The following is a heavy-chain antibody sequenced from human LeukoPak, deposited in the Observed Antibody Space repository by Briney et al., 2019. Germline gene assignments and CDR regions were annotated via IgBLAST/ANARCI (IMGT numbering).Heavy chain of an antibody. Sequence: PGGSLRLSCAVSGFTFTSYGMSWVRQVPGKGLEWVSSISGGGGSTHYADSVKGRFTISRDNSKNTLYLQMNSLRAEDTAVYYCAKAPTYYYGSGSHSVLDYWGQGTLVTVSS. CDR1: GFTFTSYG. CDR2: ISGGGGST. J-gene: IGHJ4*02. CDR3: AKAPTYYYGSGSHSVLDY. V-gene: IGHV3-23*01. D-gene: IGHD3-10*01.